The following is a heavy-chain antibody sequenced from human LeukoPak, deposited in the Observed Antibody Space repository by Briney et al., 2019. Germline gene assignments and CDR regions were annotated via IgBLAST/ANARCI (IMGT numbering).Heavy chain of an antibody. J-gene: IGHJ4*02. D-gene: IGHD3-22*01. CDR1: GGSISSGDYY. CDR2: IYHSGST. Sequence: SQTLSLTCTVSGGSISSGDYYWSWIRQPPGKGLEWLGYIYHSGSTHFNPSLKSRVTISVDTSKNQFSLKLSSVTAADTAVYFCARGPDSSGYYYFDYWGQGTLVTVSS. CDR3: ARGPDSSGYYYFDY. V-gene: IGHV4-30-4*01.